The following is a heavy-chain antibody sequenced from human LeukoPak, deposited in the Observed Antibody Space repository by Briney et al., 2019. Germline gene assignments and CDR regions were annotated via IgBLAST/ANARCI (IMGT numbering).Heavy chain of an antibody. D-gene: IGHD3-22*01. V-gene: IGHV3-7*01. CDR3: ARDPRYYYDSSGYFPHY. CDR2: IKQDGSEK. Sequence: GGSLRLSCAASGFTFSSYWMSWVRPAPGKGLEWVANIKQDGSEKYYVDCVKGRFTISRDNAKNSLYLQMNSLRAEDTAVYYCARDPRYYYDSSGYFPHYWGQGTLVTVSS. J-gene: IGHJ4*02. CDR1: GFTFSSYW.